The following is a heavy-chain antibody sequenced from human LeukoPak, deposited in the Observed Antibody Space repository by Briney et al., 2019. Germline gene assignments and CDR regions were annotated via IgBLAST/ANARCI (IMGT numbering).Heavy chain of an antibody. V-gene: IGHV4-30-2*01. D-gene: IGHD1-14*01. Sequence: SQTLSLTCTVSGGSISSGGYCWSWIRQPPGKGLEWIGDIFHSGSTYYNPSLKSRVTISVDRSKNQFSLKLSSVTAADTAVYYCAREPPPDIQIGSSGNRKFFDYWGQGTLVTVSS. CDR2: IFHSGST. CDR3: AREPPPDIQIGSSGNRKFFDY. J-gene: IGHJ4*02. CDR1: GGSISSGGYC.